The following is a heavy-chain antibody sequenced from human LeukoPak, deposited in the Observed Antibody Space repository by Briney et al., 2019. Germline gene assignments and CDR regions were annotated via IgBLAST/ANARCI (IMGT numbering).Heavy chain of an antibody. Sequence: ASVKLSCNASGYTFTGYYMHWVRQPPGPGLEWMGWINLNSGDTNYAQKVQGRVTMTRDTSISTAYMEVSRLRSDDTAVYYCARDPGIAVAGKYFQHWGQGTLVTVSS. J-gene: IGHJ1*01. V-gene: IGHV1-2*02. CDR3: ARDPGIAVAGKYFQH. CDR1: GYTFTGYY. D-gene: IGHD6-19*01. CDR2: INLNSGDT.